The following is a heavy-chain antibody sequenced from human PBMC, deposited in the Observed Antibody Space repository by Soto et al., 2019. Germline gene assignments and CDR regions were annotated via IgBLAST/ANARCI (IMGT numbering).Heavy chain of an antibody. V-gene: IGHV4-30-2*01. CDR1: GGSISRGGYS. CDR2: IYHSGST. Sequence: QLQLQESGSGLVRPSQTLSLTCAVSGGSISRGGYSWNWIRQPPGKGLEWIGYIYHSGSTLYNPSLKSRVTISVDKSKDQFSLKLTSVTAADTAVYYCARDQLEGNWFDPWCQGTLVTVSS. J-gene: IGHJ5*02. D-gene: IGHD1-1*01. CDR3: ARDQLEGNWFDP.